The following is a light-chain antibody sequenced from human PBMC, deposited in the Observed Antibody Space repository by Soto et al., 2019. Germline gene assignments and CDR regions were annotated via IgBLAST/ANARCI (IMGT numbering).Light chain of an antibody. Sequence: DIQMTQSPSPLSASVGDRVTITCRASQSVGSFLNWYQQKXRQPPKLLIYWASTRESGVHDRFSGSGSGTDFTLTISSLQSEDVAVYYCQQYYNTTLTFGGGTKVDI. CDR2: WAS. J-gene: IGKJ4*01. V-gene: IGKV4-1*01. CDR3: QQYYNTTLT. CDR1: QSVGSF.